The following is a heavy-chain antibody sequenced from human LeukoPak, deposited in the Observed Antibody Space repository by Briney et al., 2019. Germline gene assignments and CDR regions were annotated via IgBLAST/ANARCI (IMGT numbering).Heavy chain of an antibody. CDR3: ARDRRGSPYYYDSSGYDVAFDI. Sequence: GASVKVSCKVSGYTLTELSMRWVRQAPGKGLEWMGGFDPEDGETIYAQKFQGRVTMTRDTSISTAYMELSRLRSDDTAVYYCARDRRGSPYYYDSSGYDVAFDIWGQGTMVTVSS. CDR2: FDPEDGET. D-gene: IGHD3-22*01. V-gene: IGHV1-24*01. J-gene: IGHJ3*02. CDR1: GYTLTELS.